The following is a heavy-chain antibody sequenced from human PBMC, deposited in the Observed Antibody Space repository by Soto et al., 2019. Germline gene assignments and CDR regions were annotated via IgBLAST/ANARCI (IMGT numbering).Heavy chain of an antibody. V-gene: IGHV3-30-3*01. CDR3: ARSIVVVLKSAFDI. Sequence: QVQLVESGGGGVQPGRSLRLSCAASGFTFSSYAMNWVRQAPGKGLEWVAVISYDGSSKYFADSVKGRFTISRDNSKNTVYLLMNSLRAVDTAVYYCARSIVVVLKSAFDIWGQGTMVTVSS. CDR1: GFTFSSYA. J-gene: IGHJ3*02. D-gene: IGHD2-15*01. CDR2: ISYDGSSK.